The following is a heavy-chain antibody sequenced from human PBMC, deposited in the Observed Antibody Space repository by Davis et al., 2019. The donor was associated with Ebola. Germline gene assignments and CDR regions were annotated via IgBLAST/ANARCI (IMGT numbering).Heavy chain of an antibody. V-gene: IGHV3-74*01. D-gene: IGHD2-21*01. J-gene: IGHJ3*01. CDR1: GFTFSHYW. CDR2: ISSDGTDT. CDR3: ARGDCGGGCHYMDAFSYMDALNL. Sequence: GESLKISCAASGFTFSHYWMHWVRQVPGKGLVWVSRISSDGTDTRYADSVKGRFTISRDDAKNTLYLQMNSLRGDDTAVYYCARGDCGGGCHYMDAFSYMDALNLWGQGTMVTVSA.